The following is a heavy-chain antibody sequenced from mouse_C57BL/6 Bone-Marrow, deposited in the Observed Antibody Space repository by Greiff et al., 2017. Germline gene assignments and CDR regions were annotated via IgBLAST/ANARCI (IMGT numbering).Heavy chain of an antibody. CDR3: ARQGYYYGSDWYFDV. CDR1: GFTFSSYG. D-gene: IGHD1-1*01. J-gene: IGHJ1*03. V-gene: IGHV5-6*01. CDR2: ISSGGSYT. Sequence: EVQRVESGGDLVKPGGSLKLSCAASGFTFSSYGMSWVRQTPDKRLAWVATISSGGSYTYYPDRVKGRFTISRDNAKNTLYLQMSSLKSEDTAMYYWARQGYYYGSDWYFDVWGTGTTVTVSS.